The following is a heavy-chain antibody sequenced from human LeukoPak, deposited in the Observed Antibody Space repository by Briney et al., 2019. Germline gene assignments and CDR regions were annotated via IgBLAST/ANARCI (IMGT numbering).Heavy chain of an antibody. J-gene: IGHJ6*03. CDR2: INHSGST. CDR3: ARGIIVVVPAAIPYMDV. D-gene: IGHD2-2*01. CDR1: GGSFSGYY. Sequence: PSETLSLTCAVSGGSFSGYYWSWIRQPPGKGLEWIGEINHSGSTNYNPSLKSRVTISVDTSKNQFSLKLSSVTAADTAVYYCARGIIVVVPAAIPYMDVWGKGTTVTVSS. V-gene: IGHV4-34*01.